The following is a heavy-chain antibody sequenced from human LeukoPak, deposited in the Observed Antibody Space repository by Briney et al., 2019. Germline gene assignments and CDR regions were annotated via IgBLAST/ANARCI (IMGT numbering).Heavy chain of an antibody. V-gene: IGHV1-69*01. CDR3: ARHDLGGSSPFDY. CDR2: SIPIFGSA. D-gene: IGHD2-15*01. Sequence: SVKVSCKASGGNFSSFDINWVRQAPGLGLEWVGGSIPIFGSANNAQKFQGRVTITADESTRTVYMELSSLRSEDTAVYYCARHDLGGSSPFDYWGQGTLVTVSS. J-gene: IGHJ4*02. CDR1: GGNFSSFD.